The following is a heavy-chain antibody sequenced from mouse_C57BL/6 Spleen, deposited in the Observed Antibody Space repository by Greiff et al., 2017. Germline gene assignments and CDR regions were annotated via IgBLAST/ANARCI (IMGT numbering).Heavy chain of an antibody. J-gene: IGHJ4*01. CDR2: IHPNSGST. D-gene: IGHD3-2*02. CDR3: ARYSSVYAMDY. CDR1: GYTFTSYW. Sequence: QVQLQQPGAELVKPGASVKLSCKASGYTFTSYWMNWVKQRPGQGLEWIGMIHPNSGSTNYNEKFKSKATLTVDKSSSTAYMQLSSLTAEDSAVYYCARYSSVYAMDYWGQGTSVTVSS. V-gene: IGHV1-64*01.